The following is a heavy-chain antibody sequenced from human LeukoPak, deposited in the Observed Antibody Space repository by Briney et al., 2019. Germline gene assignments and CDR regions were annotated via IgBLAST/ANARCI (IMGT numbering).Heavy chain of an antibody. CDR3: ALLLWFGEFLDY. CDR2: ISSSGSTI. V-gene: IGHV3-11*04. CDR1: GFTFSDYY. D-gene: IGHD3-10*01. Sequence: GGSLRLSCAASGFTFSDYYMSWIRQAPGKGLEWVSYISSSGSTIYYADSVKGRFTISGDNAKNSLYLQMNSLRAEDTAVYYCALLLWFGEFLDYWGQRTLVTVSS. J-gene: IGHJ4*02.